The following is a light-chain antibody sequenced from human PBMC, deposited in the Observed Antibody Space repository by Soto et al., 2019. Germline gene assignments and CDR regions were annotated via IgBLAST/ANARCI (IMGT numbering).Light chain of an antibody. CDR2: GAS. CDR3: QQYNNWPRRT. V-gene: IGKV3-15*01. J-gene: IGKJ3*01. CDR1: QSVSSN. Sequence: EIVMTQSPATLSVSPGERATLSCRASQSVSSNLAWYQQKPGQAPRLLIYGASTRATGIPARFSGSGSGTEFTLTISSLQSEDFALYYCQQYNNWPRRTFGPGTKVDIK.